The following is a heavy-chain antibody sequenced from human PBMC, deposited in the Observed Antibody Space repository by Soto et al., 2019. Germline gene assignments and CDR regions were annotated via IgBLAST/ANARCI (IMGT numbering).Heavy chain of an antibody. J-gene: IGHJ4*02. V-gene: IGHV3-64D*06. CDR1: GFAFSSYA. D-gene: IGHD3-9*01. Sequence: PDGSLRHCCSASGFAFSSYAIQWVRHAPGMELNYVTGISGDGDSPFYAEGVQGRVTISRDNSKKARFLLVSGLTADDLTASSYVRSWGANHLDAFEWGQGGL. CDR3: VRSWGANHLDAFE. CDR2: ISGDGDSP.